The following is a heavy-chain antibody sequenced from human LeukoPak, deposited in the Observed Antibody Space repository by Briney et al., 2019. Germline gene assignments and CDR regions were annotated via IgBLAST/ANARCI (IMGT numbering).Heavy chain of an antibody. D-gene: IGHD6-19*01. J-gene: IGHJ6*03. CDR2: IKQDGSEK. CDR1: GFTFSSYW. V-gene: IGHV3-7*01. CDR3: ARDSHLAYSSGWYAGVYYYYYMDV. Sequence: QLGGSLRLSCAASGFTFSSYWMSWVRHAPGKGLEWVANIKQDGSEKYYVDSVKGRFTISRDNAKNSLYLQMNSLRAEDTAVYYCARDSHLAYSSGWYAGVYYYYYMDVWGKGTTVTVSS.